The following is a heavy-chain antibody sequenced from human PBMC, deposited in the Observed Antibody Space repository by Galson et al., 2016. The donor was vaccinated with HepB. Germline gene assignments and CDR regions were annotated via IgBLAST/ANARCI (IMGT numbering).Heavy chain of an antibody. J-gene: IGHJ5*02. D-gene: IGHD4-23*01. Sequence: TLSLTCTVSGGSISSGSHYWSWIRQHPGKGLEWIGYIYYSGNTHYNPSLKSRVTISVDTSKNQFSLKLSSVTAADTAAYYCARSTVITDDWFDPWGQGTLVTVSS. V-gene: IGHV4-31*03. CDR3: ARSTVITDDWFDP. CDR2: IYYSGNT. CDR1: GGSISSGSHY.